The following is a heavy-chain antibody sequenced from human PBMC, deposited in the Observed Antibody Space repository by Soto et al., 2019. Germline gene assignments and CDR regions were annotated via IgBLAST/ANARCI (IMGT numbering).Heavy chain of an antibody. J-gene: IGHJ6*02. CDR3: ARGDREDILVVVGARPGEYGIDI. V-gene: IGHV3-30-3*01. CDR1: GFTFRNHA. D-gene: IGHD2-15*01. Sequence: GGSLRLSCAASGFTFRNHAMHWVRQAPGKGLECMAVIAYDGSNAFYRDSVKGRFTISRDNSKNTLYLHMNSLRSEDTGVYYCARGDREDILVVVGARPGEYGIDIWGQGTTVTVSS. CDR2: IAYDGSNA.